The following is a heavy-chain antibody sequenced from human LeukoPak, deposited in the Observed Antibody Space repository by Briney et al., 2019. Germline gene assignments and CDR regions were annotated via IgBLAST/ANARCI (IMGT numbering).Heavy chain of an antibody. CDR2: ISGDGGST. Sequence: GGSLRLSCAASGFTFDDYAMHWVRQAPGRGLEWVSLISGDGGSTYYADSVKGRFTISRDNSKNSLYLQMNSLRTEDTTLYYCAKDIAVDTAMVISPYYHYYGMDVWGQGTTVTVSS. CDR3: AKDIAVDTAMVISPYYHYYGMDV. J-gene: IGHJ6*02. V-gene: IGHV3-43*02. D-gene: IGHD5-18*01. CDR1: GFTFDDYA.